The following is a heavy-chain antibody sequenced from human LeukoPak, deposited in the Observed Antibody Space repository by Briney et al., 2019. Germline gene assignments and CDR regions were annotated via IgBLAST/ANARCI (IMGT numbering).Heavy chain of an antibody. V-gene: IGHV5-51*01. CDR2: IYPGDSDT. Sequence: PGESLKISCKGSGYSLTSYWIGWVRQMPGKGLEWMGIIYPGDSDTRYSPSFQGQVTISADKSISTAYLQWSSLKASDTAMYYCARLESIAARGMDVWGQRTTVTVSS. CDR1: GYSLTSYW. J-gene: IGHJ6*02. CDR3: ARLESIAARGMDV. D-gene: IGHD6-6*01.